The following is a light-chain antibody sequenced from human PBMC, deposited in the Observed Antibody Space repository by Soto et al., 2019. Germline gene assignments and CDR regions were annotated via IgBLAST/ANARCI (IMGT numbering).Light chain of an antibody. CDR3: LLFYGGVHI. V-gene: IGLV7-43*01. CDR2: RVS. Sequence: QAVVTQEPSLTVSPGGTVTLTCACSTGAVTSDYFPNWFQQKPGQAPRALIYRVSNRHSWTPARFSGSLLGGKAALTLSTVQPADEADYYCLLFYGGVHIFGGGTKLTVL. J-gene: IGLJ1*01. CDR1: TGAVTSDYF.